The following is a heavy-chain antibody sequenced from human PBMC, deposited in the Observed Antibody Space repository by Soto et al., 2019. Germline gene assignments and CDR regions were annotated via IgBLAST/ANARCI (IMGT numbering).Heavy chain of an antibody. D-gene: IGHD2-2*01. V-gene: IGHV3-21*01. CDR1: GVTFSSYS. Sequence: GGSLRLSCAASGVTFSSYSMNWVRQAPGKGLEWVSSISSSSSYIYYADSVKGRFTISRDNAKNSLYLQMNSLRAEDTAVYYCARDHRSSTSSLADAFDTWGQGTMVTVSS. CDR2: ISSSSSYI. J-gene: IGHJ3*02. CDR3: ARDHRSSTSSLADAFDT.